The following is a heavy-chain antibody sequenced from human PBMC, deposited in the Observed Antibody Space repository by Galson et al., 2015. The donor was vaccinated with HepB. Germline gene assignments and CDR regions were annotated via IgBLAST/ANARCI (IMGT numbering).Heavy chain of an antibody. CDR2: INPDGSEK. D-gene: IGHD3-10*01. Sequence: SLRLSCAASDFTFSNYWMNWVRQAPGKGLEWVANINPDGSEKYYVASLEGRFTISRDNAKNSLYLQMDSLRAEDTAVYYCARRISLVRGIITRPDYYYGMDVWGQGTAVTVAS. CDR1: DFTFSNYW. CDR3: ARRISLVRGIITRPDYYYGMDV. J-gene: IGHJ6*02. V-gene: IGHV3-7*03.